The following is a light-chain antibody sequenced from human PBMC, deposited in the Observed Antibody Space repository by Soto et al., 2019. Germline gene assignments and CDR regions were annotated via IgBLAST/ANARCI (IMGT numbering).Light chain of an antibody. CDR2: GAS. CDR3: QQRSNWPPT. J-gene: IGKJ4*01. CDR1: QSVSRY. V-gene: IGKV3-11*01. Sequence: EFVLTQSPGTLSLSPGERATLSCRASQSVSRYLAWYQQKPGQAPRLLIYGASSRATGIPDRFSGSGSGTDFTLTISSLEPEDFAVYYCQQRSNWPPTFGGGTKVDIK.